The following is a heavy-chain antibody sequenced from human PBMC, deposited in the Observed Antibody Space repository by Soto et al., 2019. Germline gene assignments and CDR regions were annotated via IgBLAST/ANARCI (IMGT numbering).Heavy chain of an antibody. D-gene: IGHD1-26*01. CDR1: GFSFSSSW. CDR2: IKQDGTEK. Sequence: GGSLGLSCVVSGFSFSSSWSWMSWVRQAPGKGPEWVANIKQDGTEKNYVDAVKGRFTISIDNARNELYLQLNSLRAEDTAVYYCAREGNSWQLDYWGQGT. J-gene: IGHJ4*02. V-gene: IGHV3-7*01. CDR3: AREGNSWQLDY.